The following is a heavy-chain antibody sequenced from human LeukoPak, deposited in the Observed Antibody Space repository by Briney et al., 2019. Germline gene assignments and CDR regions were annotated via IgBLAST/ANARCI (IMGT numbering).Heavy chain of an antibody. CDR2: MSSSSLK. CDR1: GFTFSGYD. V-gene: IGHV3-11*06. J-gene: IGHJ5*02. CDR3: ARGGRNDLRSWFDP. D-gene: IGHD1-14*01. Sequence: PGGSLRLSCAGSGFTFSGYDMIWTRQAPGKGLEWVAHMSSSSLKYTRYAESVKGRFTISRDNAKNTVYLEMDSLTTNDTAPYYCARGGRNDLRSWFDPWGQGTLVTVSS.